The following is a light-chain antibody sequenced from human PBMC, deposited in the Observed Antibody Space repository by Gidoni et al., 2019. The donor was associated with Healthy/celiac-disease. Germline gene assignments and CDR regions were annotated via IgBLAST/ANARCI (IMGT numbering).Light chain of an antibody. CDR2: EVS. CDR3: SSYTSSSPYV. V-gene: IGLV2-14*01. J-gene: IGLJ1*01. Sequence: QSALTQPASVSGSPGQSITIPCTGTSSDVGGYNYVSWYQQHPGKAHKLMIYEVSNRPSGVSNRFSGSKSGNTASLTISGLQAEDEADYYCSSYTSSSPYVFGTGTKVTVL. CDR1: SSDVGGYNY.